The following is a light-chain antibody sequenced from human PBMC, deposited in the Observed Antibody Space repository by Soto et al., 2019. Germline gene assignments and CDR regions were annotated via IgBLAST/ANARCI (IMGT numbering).Light chain of an antibody. CDR1: QSISSW. CDR2: DAS. Sequence: DIQMTQYHSNLSASVGDRVTITCRASQSISSWLAWYQQKPGKAPKLLIYDASSLESGVPSRFSGSGSGTDFTLTISRLEPEDLAVYYCQQRSNRPRTFGQGTKVDIK. J-gene: IGKJ1*01. V-gene: IGKV1-5*01. CDR3: QQRSNRPRT.